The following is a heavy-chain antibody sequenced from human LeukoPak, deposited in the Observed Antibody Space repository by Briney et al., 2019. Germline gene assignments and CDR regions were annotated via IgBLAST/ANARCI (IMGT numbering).Heavy chain of an antibody. V-gene: IGHV3-21*01. Sequence: GGSLRLSCAASGFTFSSYSMNWVRQAPGKGLEWVSSISSSSSYIYYADSVKGRFTISRDNAKNSLYLQMNSLRAEDTAVYYCARDPTYYYDSSGILGYWGQGTLVTVSS. CDR1: GFTFSSYS. J-gene: IGHJ4*02. CDR3: ARDPTYYYDSSGILGY. D-gene: IGHD3-22*01. CDR2: ISSSSSYI.